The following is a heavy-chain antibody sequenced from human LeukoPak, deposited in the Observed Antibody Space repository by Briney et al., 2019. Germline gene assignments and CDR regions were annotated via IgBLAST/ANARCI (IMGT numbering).Heavy chain of an antibody. CDR2: IYQFGNT. CDR3: ARDWGPWRNWFDP. V-gene: IGHV4-38-2*02. D-gene: IGHD3-16*01. Sequence: SETLSLTCTVSGHSISSGHYWGWIRQPPGKGLEWIGSIYQFGNTYYNPALKSRVTISVATSMNQFSLQLSSVTAADTAVYYCARDWGPWRNWFDPWGQGTLVTVSS. J-gene: IGHJ5*02. CDR1: GHSISSGHY.